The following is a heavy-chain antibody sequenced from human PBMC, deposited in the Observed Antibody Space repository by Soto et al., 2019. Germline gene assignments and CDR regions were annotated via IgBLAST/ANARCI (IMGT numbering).Heavy chain of an antibody. Sequence: GGSLRLSCLASGFTFEYYAMDWVRQAPGKGLEWVSDISWNGGKTGYAASVKGRFTISRDDAKNSVYLQMDNLKAEDTAMYYCAKHRSGAAGPYYGLDVWGQGTTVTVSS. CDR1: GFTFEYYA. D-gene: IGHD6-13*01. CDR3: AKHRSGAAGPYYGLDV. J-gene: IGHJ6*02. CDR2: ISWNGGKT. V-gene: IGHV3-9*01.